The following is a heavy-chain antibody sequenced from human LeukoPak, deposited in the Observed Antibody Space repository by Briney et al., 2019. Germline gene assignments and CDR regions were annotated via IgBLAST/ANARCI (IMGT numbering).Heavy chain of an antibody. D-gene: IGHD6-13*01. CDR1: GYTFTSYG. J-gene: IGHJ4*02. Sequence: ASVKVSCKASGYTFTSYGISWVRQAPGQGLEWMGWISAYNGNTNYAQKLQGRVTMTTDTSTSTAYMELRSLRSDDTAVYYCARGYAGIAAAQQRFDYWGQGTLVTVSS. V-gene: IGHV1-18*01. CDR3: ARGYAGIAAAQQRFDY. CDR2: ISAYNGNT.